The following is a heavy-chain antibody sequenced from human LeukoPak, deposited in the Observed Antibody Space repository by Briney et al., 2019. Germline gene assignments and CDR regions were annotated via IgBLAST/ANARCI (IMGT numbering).Heavy chain of an antibody. Sequence: ASVKVSCKASGYTFTGYYMHWVRQAPGQGLEWMAWINPNSGGTNCAQKFQGRVTMTRDTSISTAYMELTRLRSDDTAVYYCARAIALRREDYWGQGTLVTVSS. V-gene: IGHV1-2*02. CDR2: INPNSGGT. CDR1: GYTFTGYY. J-gene: IGHJ4*02. CDR3: ARAIALRREDY. D-gene: IGHD6-6*01.